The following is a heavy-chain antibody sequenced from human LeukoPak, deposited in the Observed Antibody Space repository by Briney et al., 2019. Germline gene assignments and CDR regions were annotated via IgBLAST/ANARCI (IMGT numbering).Heavy chain of an antibody. Sequence: PSQTLSLTCTVSGGSIRSGDFYWSWIRQHPGKGLEWNGHNYYSGNTYYNPSLKSRVTISFDTSKNQFSLKLSSVTAADTAVYYCASLSGVSGAYDIWGQGTVVTVSS. CDR2: NYYSGNT. V-gene: IGHV4-31*03. D-gene: IGHD6-19*01. CDR3: ASLSGVSGAYDI. CDR1: GGSIRSGDFY. J-gene: IGHJ3*02.